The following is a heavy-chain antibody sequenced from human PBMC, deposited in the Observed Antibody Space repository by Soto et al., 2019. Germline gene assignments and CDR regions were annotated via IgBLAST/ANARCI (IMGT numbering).Heavy chain of an antibody. V-gene: IGHV3-30-3*01. CDR2: ISYDGSNK. CDR1: GFTFSSYA. D-gene: IGHD6-13*01. J-gene: IGHJ6*02. CDR3: ARDQKGGIAAAGAYYYYGMDV. Sequence: GGSLRLSCAASGFTFSSYAMHWVRQAPGKGLEWVAVISYDGSNKYYADSVKGRFTISRDNSKNTLYLQMNSLRAEDTAVYYCARDQKGGIAAAGAYYYYGMDVWGQGTTVTVSS.